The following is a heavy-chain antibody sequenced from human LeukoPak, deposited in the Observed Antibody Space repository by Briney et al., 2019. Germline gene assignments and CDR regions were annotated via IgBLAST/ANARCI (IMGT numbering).Heavy chain of an antibody. V-gene: IGHV4-4*02. CDR3: AREGGFYRPLDY. CDR2: VHLDGRT. CDR1: GGSVTSTNW. J-gene: IGHJ4*02. Sequence: PSETLSLTCDVSGGSVTSTNWWTWFRPPPGKGLEWIGEVHLDGRTNYNPSLKSRLVMSADLPENHISLKLTSVTAADTAVYYCAREGGFYRPLDYSGQGTLVTVSS. D-gene: IGHD6-25*01.